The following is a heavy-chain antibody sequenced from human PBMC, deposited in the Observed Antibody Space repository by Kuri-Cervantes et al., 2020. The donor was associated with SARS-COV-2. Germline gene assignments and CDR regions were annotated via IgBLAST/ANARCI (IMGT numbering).Heavy chain of an antibody. CDR3: ASPVDYYDSSGYYSDAFDI. V-gene: IGHV4-34*01. CDR1: GGSFSGYY. CDR2: INHSGST. J-gene: IGHJ3*02. D-gene: IGHD3-22*01. Sequence: SQTLSLTCAVYGGSFSGYYWSWIRQPPGKGLEWIGEINHSGSTNYNPSLKSRVTVSVDTSKDQFSLKLSSVTAADTAVYYCASPVDYYDSSGYYSDAFDIWGQGTMVTVSS.